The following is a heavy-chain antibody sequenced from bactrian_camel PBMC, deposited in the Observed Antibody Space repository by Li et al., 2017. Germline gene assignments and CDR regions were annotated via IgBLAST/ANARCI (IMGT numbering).Heavy chain of an antibody. CDR3: AADPKGCYYNDYEGNY. V-gene: IGHV3S53*01. J-gene: IGHJ4*01. CDR1: AYDHPKGC. CDR2: VDSDGMI. D-gene: IGHD4*01. Sequence: VQLVESGGGSVQVGGSLKLSCSLSAYDHPKGCVAWFRQAPGEEREGVAAVDSDGMISVENSLKGRFTVSRDNAKNTLYLQMNSLKPEDTAVYTCAADPKGCYYNDYEGNYWGQGTQVTVS.